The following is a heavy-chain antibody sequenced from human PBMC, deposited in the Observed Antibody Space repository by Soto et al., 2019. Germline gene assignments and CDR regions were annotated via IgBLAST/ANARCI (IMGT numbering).Heavy chain of an antibody. Sequence: GGSLRLSCAASGFTFSSYWMHWVRQAPGKGLVWVSRINSDGSSTSYADSVKGRFTISRDNAKNTLYLQMNSLRAEDTAVYYCARGGFLEWLLIAPDYWGQGTLVTVSS. J-gene: IGHJ4*02. CDR2: INSDGSST. CDR1: GFTFSSYW. D-gene: IGHD3-3*01. V-gene: IGHV3-74*01. CDR3: ARGGFLEWLLIAPDY.